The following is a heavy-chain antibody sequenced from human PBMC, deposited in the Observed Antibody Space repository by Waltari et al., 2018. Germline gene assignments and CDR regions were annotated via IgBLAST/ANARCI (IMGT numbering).Heavy chain of an antibody. D-gene: IGHD6-13*01. V-gene: IGHV3-23*03. CDR1: GFTFSSYA. Sequence: EVQLLESGGGLVQPGGSLRLSCAASGFTFSSYAMRWVRQAPGKGLEWVSVIYSGGSTYYADSVKGRFTISRDNSKNTLYLQMNSLRAEDTAVYYCATTTGIAAAGTGGYFDYWGQGTLVTVSS. CDR3: ATTTGIAAAGTGGYFDY. J-gene: IGHJ4*02. CDR2: IYSGGST.